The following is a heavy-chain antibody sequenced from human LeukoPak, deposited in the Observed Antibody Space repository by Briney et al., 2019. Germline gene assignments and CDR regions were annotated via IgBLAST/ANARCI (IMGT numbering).Heavy chain of an antibody. V-gene: IGHV3-23*01. CDR2: ISGSGGST. J-gene: IGHJ4*02. Sequence: GGSLRLSCAASGFTFSSYAMSWVRQAPGKGLEWVSAISGSGGSTYYADSVKGRFTISRDNSKNTLYLQMNSLRAEDTAVYYCARDPTWYCSSTSCYDPFDYWGQGTLVTVSS. CDR3: ARDPTWYCSSTSCYDPFDY. CDR1: GFTFSSYA. D-gene: IGHD2-2*01.